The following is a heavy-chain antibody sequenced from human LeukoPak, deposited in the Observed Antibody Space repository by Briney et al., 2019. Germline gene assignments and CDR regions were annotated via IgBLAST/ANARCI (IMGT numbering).Heavy chain of an antibody. CDR3: ARRFLADPSGFDY. V-gene: IGHV5-51*01. CDR2: IDPGDSDT. Sequence: GESLKISCKGSGYGFTDYWIGWVRQRPGKGLEWMGIIDPGDSDTRYSPSFQGQVTISADKSITTAYLQWSSLKASDTAMYYCARRFLADPSGFDYWGQGTLVTVSS. CDR1: GYGFTDYW. J-gene: IGHJ4*02.